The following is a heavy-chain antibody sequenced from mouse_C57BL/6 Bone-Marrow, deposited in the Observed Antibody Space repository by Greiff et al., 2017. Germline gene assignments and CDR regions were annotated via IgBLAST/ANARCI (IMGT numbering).Heavy chain of an antibody. Sequence: QVQLQQSGAELARPGASVKLSCKASGYTFTSYGISWVKQRPGQGLEWIGEIYPRSGNTYYNEKFKGKATLTADKSSSTAYMELRSLTSEDSAVYFCARSGLSTTVVATRFAYWGQGTLVTVSA. CDR1: GYTFTSYG. CDR2: IYPRSGNT. V-gene: IGHV1-81*01. D-gene: IGHD1-1*01. J-gene: IGHJ3*01. CDR3: ARSGLSTTVVATRFAY.